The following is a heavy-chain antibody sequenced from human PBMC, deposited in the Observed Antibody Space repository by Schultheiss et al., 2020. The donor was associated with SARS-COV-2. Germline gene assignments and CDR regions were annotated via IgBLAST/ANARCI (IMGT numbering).Heavy chain of an antibody. D-gene: IGHD3-3*01. J-gene: IGHJ6*02. CDR2: ISYDGSNK. Sequence: GGSLRLSCAASGFTFSSYGMHWVRQAPGKGLEWVAVISYDGSNKYYADSVKGRFTISRDNSKNTLYLQMNSLRAEDTAVYYCARAISAYYDFWSGYYQGRYGMDVWGQGTTVTVSS. V-gene: IGHV3-30*03. CDR3: ARAISAYYDFWSGYYQGRYGMDV. CDR1: GFTFSSYG.